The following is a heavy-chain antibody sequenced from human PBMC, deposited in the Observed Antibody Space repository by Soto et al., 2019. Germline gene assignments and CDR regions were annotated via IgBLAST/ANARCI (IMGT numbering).Heavy chain of an antibody. V-gene: IGHV3-23*01. CDR3: TKILSTVDYYWYGMDV. D-gene: IGHD2-8*02. J-gene: IGHJ6*02. CDR2: ISSSGDRT. CDR1: GFTFSTYA. Sequence: EVQLLESGGGLLQPGGSLRLSCAASGFTFSTYAMKWVRQAPGKGLESITSISSSGDRTYYADSVKGRFAISRDNSKNMLYLQMNSLRAEDTAEYYCTKILSTVDYYWYGMDVWGQGAAVTVSS.